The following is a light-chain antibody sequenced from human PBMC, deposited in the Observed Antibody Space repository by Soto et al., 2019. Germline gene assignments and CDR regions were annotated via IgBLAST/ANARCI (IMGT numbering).Light chain of an antibody. Sequence: EIVLTQSPGNLSLSPGERATLSCRASQSVSSSYLAWYQQKPGQAPRLIIYGSSIQATGIPDRFSGSGSRTDFTLTISRLEPEDFAVYYCQQYGSSQTFGQGTKVEIK. V-gene: IGKV3-20*01. CDR2: GSS. CDR1: QSVSSSY. CDR3: QQYGSSQT. J-gene: IGKJ1*01.